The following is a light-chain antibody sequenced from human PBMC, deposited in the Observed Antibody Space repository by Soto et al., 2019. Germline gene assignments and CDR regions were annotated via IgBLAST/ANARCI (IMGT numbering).Light chain of an antibody. J-gene: IGLJ3*02. Sequence: QSALTQAPSASGTPGQRVTISCSGSSSNIGSNTVSWYQQVPGTAPKVLIYSNVQRPSGVPDRFSGSKSGTSTSLAIGGLQSEDEADYYCAAWDGSLNGWVFGGGTKLTVL. CDR3: AAWDGSLNGWV. CDR2: SNV. CDR1: SSNIGSNT. V-gene: IGLV1-44*01.